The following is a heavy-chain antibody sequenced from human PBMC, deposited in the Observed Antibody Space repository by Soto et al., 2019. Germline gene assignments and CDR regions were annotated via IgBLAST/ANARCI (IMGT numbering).Heavy chain of an antibody. CDR1: GGSISSGGYY. V-gene: IGHV4-31*03. D-gene: IGHD6-13*01. Sequence: ASETLSLTCTVSGGSISSGGYYWSWIRQHPGKGLEWIGYIYYSGSTYYNPSLKSRVTISVDTSKNQFSLKLSSVTAADTAVYYCARDSGAAAGSFDYWGQGTLVTVSS. CDR2: IYYSGST. CDR3: ARDSGAAAGSFDY. J-gene: IGHJ4*02.